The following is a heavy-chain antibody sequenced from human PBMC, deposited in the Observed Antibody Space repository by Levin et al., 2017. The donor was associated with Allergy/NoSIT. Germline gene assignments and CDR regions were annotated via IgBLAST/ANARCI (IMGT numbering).Heavy chain of an antibody. CDR3: TRGGYYESPYDH. CDR2: IRSKTNGGAT. V-gene: IGHV3-49*03. CDR1: GFNFGDHP. D-gene: IGHD3-22*01. J-gene: IGHJ4*02. Sequence: PAGGSLRLSCAASGFNFGDHPMTWFRQAPGKGLEWIGVIRSKTNGGATIYAASLKGRFSISRDDSRAVVDLQMNSLKTEDTAMYYCTRGGYYESPYDHWGQGTLVTVSS.